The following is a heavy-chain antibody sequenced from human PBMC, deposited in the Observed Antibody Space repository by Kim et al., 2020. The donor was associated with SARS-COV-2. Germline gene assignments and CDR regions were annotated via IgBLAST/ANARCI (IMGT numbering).Heavy chain of an antibody. J-gene: IGHJ6*04. D-gene: IGHD3-10*01. V-gene: IGHV3-7*01. Sequence: GGSLRLSCAASGFTFSSYWMSWVRQAPGKGLEWVANIKQDGSEKYYVDSVKGRFTISRDNAKNSLYLQMNSLRAEDTAVYYCARVRFGELSPMDVWCKGTTVTVSS. CDR2: IKQDGSEK. CDR3: ARVRFGELSPMDV. CDR1: GFTFSSYW.